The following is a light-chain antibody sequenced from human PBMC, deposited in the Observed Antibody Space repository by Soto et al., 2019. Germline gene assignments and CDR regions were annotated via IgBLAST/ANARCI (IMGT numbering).Light chain of an antibody. Sequence: DVQMTQSPSSLSASIGDRVTITCRASPNVGKYLNWYQQKPGKAPNVLIHAASTLRSGVPLRFSGSGSGTEFTLTISSLQPEDSGTYYCQKIYVTPLTFGGGTRLEV. CDR1: PNVGKY. V-gene: IGKV1-39*01. CDR2: AAS. J-gene: IGKJ4*01. CDR3: QKIYVTPLT.